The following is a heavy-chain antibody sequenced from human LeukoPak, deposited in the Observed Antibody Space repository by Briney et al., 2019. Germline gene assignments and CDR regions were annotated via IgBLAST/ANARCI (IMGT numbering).Heavy chain of an antibody. CDR3: AREVSYCGGDCYDAFDI. CDR1: GFTFSSYG. J-gene: IGHJ3*02. CDR2: IRYDGSNK. D-gene: IGHD2-21*02. Sequence: PGGSLRLSCAASGFTFSSYGMHWVRQAPGKGLEWVAFIRYDGSNKYYADSVKGRFTISRDNSKNTLYLQMNSLRAEDTAVYYCAREVSYCGGDCYDAFDIWGQGTMVSVSS. V-gene: IGHV3-30*02.